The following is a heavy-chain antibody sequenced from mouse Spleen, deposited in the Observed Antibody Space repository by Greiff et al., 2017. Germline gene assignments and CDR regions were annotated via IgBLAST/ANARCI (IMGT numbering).Heavy chain of an antibody. D-gene: IGHD3-3*01. CDR2: IWRGGGT. V-gene: IGHV2-5-1*01. J-gene: IGHJ2*01. Sequence: QVQLQQSGPSLVKPSQCVSITCTVSGFSLTSYGVHWVHQSPGKGLEWLGVIWRGGGTDYNAAFMSSVSITKDNSKSQVCFKMNSLQADDTAIYYCAKGCGQYYLDYWGQGTTLTVSS. CDR3: AKGCGQYYLDY. CDR1: GFSLTSYG.